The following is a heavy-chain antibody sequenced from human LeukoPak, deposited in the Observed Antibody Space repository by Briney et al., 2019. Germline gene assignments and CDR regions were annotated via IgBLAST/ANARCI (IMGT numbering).Heavy chain of an antibody. V-gene: IGHV3-74*01. Sequence: GGSLRLSCAASGFTFSSYWMHWVRQAPGKGLVWVSRINSDGTSTSYADSVKGRFTISRDNAKNTLYLQMNSLRAEDTVVYYCARAREMATNHNADTWGQGTLVTVSS. CDR1: GFTFSSYW. J-gene: IGHJ5*02. D-gene: IGHD5-24*01. CDR3: ARAREMATNHNADT. CDR2: INSDGTST.